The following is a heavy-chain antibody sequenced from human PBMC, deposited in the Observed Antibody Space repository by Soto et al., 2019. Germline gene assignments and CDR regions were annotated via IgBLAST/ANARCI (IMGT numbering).Heavy chain of an antibody. Sequence: SVKVSCKASGGTFSSYAISWVRQAPGQGLEWMGGIIPIFGTANYAQKFQGRVTITADESTSTAYMELSSLRSEDTAVYYCARDWRIVVVPAYYEYYGMDVGG. V-gene: IGHV1-69*13. D-gene: IGHD2-2*01. CDR2: IIPIFGTA. CDR1: GGTFSSYA. J-gene: IGHJ6*02. CDR3: ARDWRIVVVPAYYEYYGMDV.